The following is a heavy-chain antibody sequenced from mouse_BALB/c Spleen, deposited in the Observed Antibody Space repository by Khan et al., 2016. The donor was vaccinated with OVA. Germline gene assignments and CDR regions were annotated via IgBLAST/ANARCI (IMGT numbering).Heavy chain of an antibody. CDR3: ATSYFYGYYFDY. CDR1: GFTFSSYG. CDR2: ISGDSNTI. D-gene: IGHD1-1*01. J-gene: IGHJ2*01. Sequence: DVQLVESGGGLVQPGGSRKLSCAASGFTFSSYGMHWVRQAPEKGLEWVAYISGDSNTIYYADTVKGRFTISRDNHKNTLFLQMTSLMSEDTARYYCATSYFYGYYFDYWGPGTTLTVSS. V-gene: IGHV5-17*02.